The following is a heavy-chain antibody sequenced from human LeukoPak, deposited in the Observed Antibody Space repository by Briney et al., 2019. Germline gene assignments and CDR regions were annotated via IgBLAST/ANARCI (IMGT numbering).Heavy chain of an antibody. D-gene: IGHD6-13*01. CDR3: AKDSEPGYSSSCPDY. CDR2: ISWNSGSI. CDR1: GFTFSSYS. Sequence: GGSLRLSCAASGFTFSSYSMNWVRQAPGKGLEWVSGISWNSGSIGYADSVKGRFTISRDNAKNSLYLQMNSLRAEDTALYYCAKDSEPGYSSSCPDYWGQGTLVTASS. V-gene: IGHV3-9*01. J-gene: IGHJ4*02.